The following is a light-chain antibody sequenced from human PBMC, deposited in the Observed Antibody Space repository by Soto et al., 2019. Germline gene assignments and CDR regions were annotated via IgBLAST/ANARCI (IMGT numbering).Light chain of an antibody. Sequence: AIRMTQSPSSCSASTGDRVTITCRASQGIGSILAWYQLKPGKAPRLLIYTASYLESGVPSRFSGSGSGTDFTLTISSLQSEDFAVYYCQQYFSYPLTFGGGTKVEIK. CDR1: QGIGSI. J-gene: IGKJ4*01. CDR3: QQYFSYPLT. V-gene: IGKV1-8*01. CDR2: TAS.